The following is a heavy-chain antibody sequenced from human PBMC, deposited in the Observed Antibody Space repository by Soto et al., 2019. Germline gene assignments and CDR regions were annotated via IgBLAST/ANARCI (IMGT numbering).Heavy chain of an antibody. D-gene: IGHD2-2*01. CDR2: IYYSGST. Sequence: PSETLSLTCTVSGGSISSYYWSWIRQRPGKGLEWIGYIYYSGSTNYNPSLKSRVTISVDTSKNQFSLKLSSVTAADTAVYYCARREGTPYCSSTSCLSIGVGWFDPWGQGTRVTVS. V-gene: IGHV4-59*08. CDR3: ARREGTPYCSSTSCLSIGVGWFDP. CDR1: GGSISSYY. J-gene: IGHJ5*02.